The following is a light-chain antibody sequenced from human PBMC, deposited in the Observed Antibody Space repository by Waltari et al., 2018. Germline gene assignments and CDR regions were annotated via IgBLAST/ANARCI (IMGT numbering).Light chain of an antibody. Sequence: GTSSDVGGYNYVSWYQQHPGKAPKLMIYDVSNRPSGVSNRFSGSKSGNTASLTISGLQAEDEADYYCSSYTSSSVVFGGGTKLTVL. J-gene: IGLJ2*01. CDR3: SSYTSSSVV. CDR2: DVS. CDR1: SSDVGGYNY. V-gene: IGLV2-14*03.